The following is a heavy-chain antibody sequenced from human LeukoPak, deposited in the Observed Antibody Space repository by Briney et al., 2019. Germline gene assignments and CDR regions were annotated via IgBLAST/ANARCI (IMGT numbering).Heavy chain of an antibody. CDR3: AREKVRYCSSTSCYTDWFDP. J-gene: IGHJ5*02. CDR1: GYSISSGYY. V-gene: IGHV4-38-2*02. CDR2: IYTSGST. Sequence: SETLSLTCTVSGYSISSGYYWGWIRQPPGKGLEWIGRIYTSGSTNYNPSLKSRVTMSVDTSKNQFSLKLSSVTAADTAVYYCAREKVRYCSSTSCYTDWFDPWGQGTLVTVSS. D-gene: IGHD2-2*02.